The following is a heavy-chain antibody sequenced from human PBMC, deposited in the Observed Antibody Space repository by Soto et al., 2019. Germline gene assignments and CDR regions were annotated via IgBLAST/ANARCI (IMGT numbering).Heavy chain of an antibody. J-gene: IGHJ4*02. CDR1: GFTFSSYA. D-gene: IGHD3-22*01. CDR3: AKGKSLDSSGYYYY. Sequence: PGGSLKLSCAASGFTFSSYAMSWVRQAPGKGLEWVSAISGSGGSTYYADSVKGRFTISRDNSKNTLYLQMNSLRAEDTAVYYCAKGKSLDSSGYYYYWGQGTLVTAPQ. CDR2: ISGSGGST. V-gene: IGHV3-23*01.